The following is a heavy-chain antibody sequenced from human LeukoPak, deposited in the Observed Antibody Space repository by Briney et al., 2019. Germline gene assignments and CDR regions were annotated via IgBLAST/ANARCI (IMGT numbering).Heavy chain of an antibody. J-gene: IGHJ4*02. D-gene: IGHD3-10*01. CDR2: IYYSGST. Sequence: SETLSLTCTVSGGSISSGSYYWSWIRQPPGKGLEWIGSIYYSGSTYYNPSLKSRVTISVDTSKNQFSLKLSSVTAADTAVYYCARVFRGRFGELSPDYWGQGTLVTVSS. V-gene: IGHV4-39*07. CDR1: GGSISSGSYY. CDR3: ARVFRGRFGELSPDY.